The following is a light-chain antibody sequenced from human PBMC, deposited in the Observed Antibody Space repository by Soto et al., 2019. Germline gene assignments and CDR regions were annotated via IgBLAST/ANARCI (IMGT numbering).Light chain of an antibody. V-gene: IGKV3D-15*01. Sequence: EIVMSHSPPTVSVSQGERATXSCRASQSVSSNLAWYQQKPGQANRLIIYDAFKRATGVTNRLSGSGSGTEFTLTISSLQSEDFAVYYCQQYNKWPRTFVQGTKIDIK. CDR1: QSVSSN. CDR2: DAF. J-gene: IGKJ1*01. CDR3: QQYNKWPRT.